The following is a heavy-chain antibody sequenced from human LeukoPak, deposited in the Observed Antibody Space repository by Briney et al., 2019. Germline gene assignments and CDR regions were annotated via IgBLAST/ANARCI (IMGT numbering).Heavy chain of an antibody. CDR1: GFTFSSYA. V-gene: IGHV3-33*08. J-gene: IGHJ3*02. D-gene: IGHD5-18*01. Sequence: GGSLRLSCAASGFTFSSYAMSWVRQAPGKGLEWVAVIWYDGSNKYYADSVKGRFTISRDNSKNTLYLQMNSLRAEDTAVYYCARPQGPYSYGPNDAFDIWGQGTMVTVSS. CDR3: ARPQGPYSYGPNDAFDI. CDR2: IWYDGSNK.